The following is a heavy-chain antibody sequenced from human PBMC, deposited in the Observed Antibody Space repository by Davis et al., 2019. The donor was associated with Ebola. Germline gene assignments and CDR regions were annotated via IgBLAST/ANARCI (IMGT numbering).Heavy chain of an antibody. V-gene: IGHV3-48*03. CDR3: AAKSIAVTGVYYYYGMDV. CDR2: ITKSGSHR. D-gene: IGHD6-19*01. CDR1: GFTFSRYD. J-gene: IGHJ6*02. Sequence: GESLKISCETSGFTFSRYDMNWVRQAPGKGLEWISDITKSGSHRHYADSVKGRFTISRDNAKNSVYLEMSSLRVDDTAVYYCAAKSIAVTGVYYYYGMDVWGQGTTVTVSS.